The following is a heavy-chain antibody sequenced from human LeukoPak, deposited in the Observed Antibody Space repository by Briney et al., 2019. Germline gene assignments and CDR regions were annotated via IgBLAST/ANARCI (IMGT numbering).Heavy chain of an antibody. V-gene: IGHV4-38-2*02. D-gene: IGHD2-2*03. Sequence: SETLSLTCTVSGYSMSSEYYWGWIRQPPGRGLEWIGSSSHSGSTDYNPSLESRVTMSVDTSKNQFSLKLSSVTAADTAVYYCARDHGYCSSTSCYEYPLDYYYYYMDVWGKGTTVTVSS. J-gene: IGHJ6*03. CDR2: SSHSGST. CDR1: GYSMSSEYY. CDR3: ARDHGYCSSTSCYEYPLDYYYYYMDV.